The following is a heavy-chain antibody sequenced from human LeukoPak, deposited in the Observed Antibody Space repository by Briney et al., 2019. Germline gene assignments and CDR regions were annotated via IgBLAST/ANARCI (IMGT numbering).Heavy chain of an antibody. CDR2: IYTSGST. CDR1: GGSISSGSYY. Sequence: TLSLTCTVSGGSISSGSYYWSWIRQPAGKGLEWIGRIYTSGSTNYNPSLKSRVTISVDTSKNQFSLKLSSVTAADTAVYYCARDRPGRYCSTISCYSASPFDPWGQVTLVTVSS. CDR3: ARDRPGRYCSTISCYSASPFDP. J-gene: IGHJ5*02. V-gene: IGHV4-61*02. D-gene: IGHD2-2*02.